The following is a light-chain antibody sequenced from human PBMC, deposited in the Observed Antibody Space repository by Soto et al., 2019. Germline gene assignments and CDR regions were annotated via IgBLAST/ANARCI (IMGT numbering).Light chain of an antibody. V-gene: IGLV2-14*01. Sequence: QSALTQPASVSGSPGQSITISCTGTRSDVGGYNYVSWYQQHPGKVPKLMIYEVSNRPSGVSNRFSGSKSGNTASLTISGLQAEDEADYYCSSYISSSTYVFGTGTKLTVL. J-gene: IGLJ1*01. CDR3: SSYISSSTYV. CDR1: RSDVGGYNY. CDR2: EVS.